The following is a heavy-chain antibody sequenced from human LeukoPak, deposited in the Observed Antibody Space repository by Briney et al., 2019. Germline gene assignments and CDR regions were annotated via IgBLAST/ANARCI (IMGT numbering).Heavy chain of an antibody. D-gene: IGHD4-17*01. CDR1: GFTFSGYN. J-gene: IGHJ4*02. Sequence: GGSLRLSCAASGFTFSGYNMNWVRQAPGKGLDWVSYISLSGSTIYYADSVKGRFTISRDNSKNTLYLQMNSLRAEDTAVYYCAKGNDYGDYYFDYWGQGTLVTVSS. V-gene: IGHV3-48*01. CDR3: AKGNDYGDYYFDY. CDR2: ISLSGSTI.